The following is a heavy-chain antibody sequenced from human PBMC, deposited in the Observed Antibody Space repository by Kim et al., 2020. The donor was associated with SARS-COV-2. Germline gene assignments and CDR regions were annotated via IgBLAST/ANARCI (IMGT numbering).Heavy chain of an antibody. V-gene: IGHV4-59*01. D-gene: IGHD1-26*01. J-gene: IGHJ5*02. CDR3: ARDFMGATFP. Sequence: TNHTPSLKSRVTIAVDTSKNQFSLKLSSVTAAGTAVYYCARDFMGATFPWGQGTLVTVSS. CDR2: T.